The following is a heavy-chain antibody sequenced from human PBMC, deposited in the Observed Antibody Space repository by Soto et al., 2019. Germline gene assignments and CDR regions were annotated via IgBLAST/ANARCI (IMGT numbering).Heavy chain of an antibody. D-gene: IGHD3-10*01. V-gene: IGHV4-61*01. Sequence: QVQLQESGPGLVKPSETLSLTCTVSGGSVSSGSYYWSWIRQPPGKGLEWIGYSYYSGSTNYNPSLKSRVTRSVDTSKNQFSLKLSSVTAADTAVYYCARDTTMVRGTPYGMDVWGQGTTVTVSS. J-gene: IGHJ6*02. CDR1: GGSVSSGSYY. CDR3: ARDTTMVRGTPYGMDV. CDR2: SYYSGST.